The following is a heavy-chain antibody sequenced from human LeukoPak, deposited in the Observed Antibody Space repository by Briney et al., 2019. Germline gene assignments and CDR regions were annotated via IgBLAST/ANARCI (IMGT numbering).Heavy chain of an antibody. CDR3: ARDAPIYCSSTSCYDAFDI. CDR1: GYSISSGYY. Sequence: SETLSLTCTVSGYSISSGYYWGWIRQPPGKGLEWIGSIYYSGSTYYNPSLKSRVTISVDTSKNQFSLKLSSVTAADTAVYYCARDAPIYCSSTSCYDAFDIWGQGTMVTVSS. D-gene: IGHD2-2*01. J-gene: IGHJ3*02. V-gene: IGHV4-38-2*02. CDR2: IYYSGST.